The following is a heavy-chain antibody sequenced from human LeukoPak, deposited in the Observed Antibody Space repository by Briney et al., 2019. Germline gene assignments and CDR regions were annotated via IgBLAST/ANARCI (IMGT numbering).Heavy chain of an antibody. Sequence: GGSLRLSCAASTFAFANHEMTWVRQAPGKGLDWVSNIGADGHYTFYADSVKGRFTISRDDAKNSLYLQMNSLRAEDTAVYYCARARDSSWDYWGQGTLVTVSS. V-gene: IGHV3-7*03. CDR2: IGADGHYT. CDR1: TFAFANHE. D-gene: IGHD6-13*01. CDR3: ARARDSSWDY. J-gene: IGHJ4*02.